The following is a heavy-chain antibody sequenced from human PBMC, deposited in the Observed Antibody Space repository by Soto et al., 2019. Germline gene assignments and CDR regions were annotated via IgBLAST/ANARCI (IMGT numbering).Heavy chain of an antibody. Sequence: VASVKVSCKASGYTFTSYGISWVRQAPGQGLEWMGWISAYNGNTNYAQKLQGRVTMTTDTSTSTAYMELRSLRSDDTAVYYCARDIGYWGYCSSTSCYESGMDVWGQGTTVTVSS. J-gene: IGHJ6*02. D-gene: IGHD2-2*01. CDR3: ARDIGYWGYCSSTSCYESGMDV. V-gene: IGHV1-18*01. CDR2: ISAYNGNT. CDR1: GYTFTSYG.